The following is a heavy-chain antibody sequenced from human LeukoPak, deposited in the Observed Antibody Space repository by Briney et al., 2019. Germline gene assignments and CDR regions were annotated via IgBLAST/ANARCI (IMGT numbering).Heavy chain of an antibody. J-gene: IGHJ4*02. CDR2: IIPIFGTA. CDR3: ASLVRGPTLYYFDY. V-gene: IGHV1-69*13. CDR1: GGTFSSYA. Sequence: ASVKVSCKASGGTFSSYAISWVRQAPGQGLEWMGGIIPIFGTANYAQKFQGRVTITADESTSTAYMELSSLRSEDTAVYYCASLVRGPTLYYFDYWGQGTLVTVSS. D-gene: IGHD3-10*01.